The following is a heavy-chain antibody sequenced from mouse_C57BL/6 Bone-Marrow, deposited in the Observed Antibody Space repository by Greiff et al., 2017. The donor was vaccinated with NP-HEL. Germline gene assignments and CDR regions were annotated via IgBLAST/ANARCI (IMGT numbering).Heavy chain of an antibody. D-gene: IGHD1-1*01. CDR3: ARQGYGSSLYAMDY. Sequence: EVMLVASGGGLVKPGGSLKLSCAASGFTFSDYGMHWVRQAPEKGLEWVAYISSGSSTIYYADTVKGRFTISRDNAKNTLFLQMTSLRSEDTAMYYCARQGYGSSLYAMDYWGQGTSVTVSS. V-gene: IGHV5-17*01. J-gene: IGHJ4*01. CDR2: ISSGSSTI. CDR1: GFTFSDYG.